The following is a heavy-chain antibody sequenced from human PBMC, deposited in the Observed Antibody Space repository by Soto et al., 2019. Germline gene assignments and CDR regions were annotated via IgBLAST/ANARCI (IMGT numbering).Heavy chain of an antibody. J-gene: IGHJ5*02. CDR3: ARVVAQDYFDP. CDR1: GFTVSGNY. CDR2: IYSGGST. Sequence: PGGSLRLSCEASGFTVSGNYLSWVRQAPGKGLEWVSMIYSGGSTYYADSVKGRFSTSRDTSRNTVYLQLNSLRAEDTAIYYCARVVAQDYFDPWGQGTLVTVSS. V-gene: IGHV3-53*01. D-gene: IGHD2-21*01.